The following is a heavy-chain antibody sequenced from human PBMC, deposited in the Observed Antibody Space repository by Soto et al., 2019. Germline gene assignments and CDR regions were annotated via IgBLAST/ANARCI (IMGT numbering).Heavy chain of an antibody. Sequence: QVQLVESGGGVVQPGRSLRLSCAASGFTFSSYGIHWVRQAPGKGLEWVAVISHDGSKTNYADSVKGRFTISRDNSKDKVYLQMNRLRAEDTAVYFCAKDTYYYSSRGYYVFDSWGQGTLVTVSS. CDR2: ISHDGSKT. CDR1: GFTFSSYG. D-gene: IGHD3-22*01. V-gene: IGHV3-30*18. J-gene: IGHJ4*02. CDR3: AKDTYYYSSRGYYVFDS.